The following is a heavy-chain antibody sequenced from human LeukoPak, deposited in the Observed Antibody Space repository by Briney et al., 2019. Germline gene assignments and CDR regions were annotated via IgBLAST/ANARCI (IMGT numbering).Heavy chain of an antibody. CDR2: IKGDGSST. CDR3: ARSRTLCSGGRCYFDFDY. D-gene: IGHD2-15*01. J-gene: IGHJ4*02. CDR1: GFNFNNYW. V-gene: IGHV3-74*01. Sequence: GGSLRLSCVASGFNFNNYWMHWVRQAPGKGLVWVSRIKGDGSSTSYADSVKGRFTISRDNAKNTLYLQMKSLRAEDTAVYYCARSRTLCSGGRCYFDFDYWGQGTLVTVSS.